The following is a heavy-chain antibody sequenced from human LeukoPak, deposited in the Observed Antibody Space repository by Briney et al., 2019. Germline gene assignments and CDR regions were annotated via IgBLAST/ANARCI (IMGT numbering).Heavy chain of an antibody. V-gene: IGHV3-23*01. J-gene: IGHJ4*02. D-gene: IGHD6-19*01. Sequence: AGGSLRLSCVASGFTFSSYAMSWVRQAPGKGLEWVSAISGSGGSTYYADSVKGRFTISRDNSKNTMYLQMNTLRAEDTAVYYCATGYSSGWYGRLDYWGQGTLVTVSS. CDR2: ISGSGGST. CDR1: GFTFSSYA. CDR3: ATGYSSGWYGRLDY.